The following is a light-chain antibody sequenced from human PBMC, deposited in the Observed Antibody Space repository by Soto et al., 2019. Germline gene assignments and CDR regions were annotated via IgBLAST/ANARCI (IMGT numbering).Light chain of an antibody. CDR2: EVN. Sequence: QSVLTQPPSASGSPGQSVAISCTGTSSDVGGYNYVSWYQQHPGKAPKLMIYEVNKRPSGVPDRFSGSKSGNTASLTVSGLHAEEEADYYSCSYGGSTNVFGTGTKVTVL. V-gene: IGLV2-8*01. CDR1: SSDVGGYNY. CDR3: CSYGGSTNV. J-gene: IGLJ1*01.